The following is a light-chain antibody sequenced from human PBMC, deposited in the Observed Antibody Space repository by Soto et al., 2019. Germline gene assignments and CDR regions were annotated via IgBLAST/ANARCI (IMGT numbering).Light chain of an antibody. Sequence: IVMTQSPATLSVSPGERATLSCRASQSVSSKLAWFQQKPGQAPSLLIYSASSLQSGVPSRFSGSGSGTDFTLTISSLQPEDFATYYCQQSYITPVTFGQGTKVDIK. V-gene: IGKV3-15*01. CDR3: QQSYITPVT. CDR1: QSVSSK. J-gene: IGKJ1*01. CDR2: SAS.